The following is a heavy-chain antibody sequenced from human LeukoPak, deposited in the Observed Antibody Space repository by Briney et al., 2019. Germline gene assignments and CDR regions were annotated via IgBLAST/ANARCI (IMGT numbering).Heavy chain of an antibody. CDR3: AREVRGVIIFDY. J-gene: IGHJ4*02. CDR1: GGSFSGYY. CDR2: INHSGST. V-gene: IGHV4-34*01. D-gene: IGHD3-10*01. Sequence: SETLSLTCAVYGGSFSGYYWSWIRQPPGKGLEWIGEINHSGSTNYNPSLKSRVTISVDTSKNQFSLKLSSVTAADTAVYYCAREVRGVIIFDYWGQGTLVTVSS.